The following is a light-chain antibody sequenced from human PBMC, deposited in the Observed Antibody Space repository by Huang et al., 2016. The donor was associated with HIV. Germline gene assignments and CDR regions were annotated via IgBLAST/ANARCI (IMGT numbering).Light chain of an antibody. CDR1: QNINRY. CDR3: QQSAVTPRT. J-gene: IGKJ2*01. CDR2: GAS. V-gene: IGKV1-39*01. Sequence: DIQITQSPSSLSASVGDRVIITCRASQNINRYLNWYQQQPGKAPKLLISGASELQSGVQSSFSGSGSGTHFTLAISSLSPEDSATYYCQQSAVTPRTFGQGTKLEI.